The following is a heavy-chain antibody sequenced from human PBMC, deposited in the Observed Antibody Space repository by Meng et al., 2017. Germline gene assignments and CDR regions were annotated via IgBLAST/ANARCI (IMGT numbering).Heavy chain of an antibody. Sequence: QLHWVGSGGGWVQPRRSLRLSCAAFGFTFSSDGMHWVRQAPGKGLEWVAVIWYDGSNKYYADSVKGRFTISRDNSKNTLYLQMNSLRAEDTAVYYCARGLSTTYWYFDLWGRGTLVTVSS. CDR2: IWYDGSNK. D-gene: IGHD2/OR15-2a*01. J-gene: IGHJ2*01. CDR1: GFTFSSDG. V-gene: IGHV3-33*01. CDR3: ARGLSTTYWYFDL.